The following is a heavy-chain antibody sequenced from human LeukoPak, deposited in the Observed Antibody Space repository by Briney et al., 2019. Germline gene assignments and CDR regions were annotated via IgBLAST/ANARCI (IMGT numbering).Heavy chain of an antibody. CDR2: INTNTGNP. V-gene: IGHV7-4-1*02. J-gene: IGHJ6*02. CDR3: ARVKAVAGRRSYYYYGMDV. D-gene: IGHD6-19*01. Sequence: ASVKVSCKASGYTFTSYAMNWVRQAPGQGLEWMGWINTNTGNPTYAQGFTGRFVFSLDTSVSTAYLQISSLKAEDTAVYYCARVKAVAGRRSYYYYGMDVWGQGTTVTVSS. CDR1: GYTFTSYA.